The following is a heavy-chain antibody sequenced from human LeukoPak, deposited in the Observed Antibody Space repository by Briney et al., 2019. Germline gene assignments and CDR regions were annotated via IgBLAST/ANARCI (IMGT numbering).Heavy chain of an antibody. V-gene: IGHV1-18*01. Sequence: ASVKVSCKASGYTFTSYGISWVRQAPGQGLEWMGGISAYNGNTNYAQKLQGRVTMTTDTSTSTAYMELRSLRSDDTAVYYCARARSRGYSYGYFYWGQGTLVTVSS. J-gene: IGHJ4*02. D-gene: IGHD5-18*01. CDR2: ISAYNGNT. CDR1: GYTFTSYG. CDR3: ARARSRGYSYGYFY.